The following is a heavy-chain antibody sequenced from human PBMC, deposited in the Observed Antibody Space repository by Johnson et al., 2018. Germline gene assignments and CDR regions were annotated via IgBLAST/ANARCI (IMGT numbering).Heavy chain of an antibody. CDR1: GFTFSSYG. CDR3: AKNLRGMITFGGVPPYYYYGMDV. Sequence: QVQLVESGGGVVQPGRSLRLSCAASGFTFSSYGMHGVRQAPGKGLEWVAVISYDGSTKYYADSVKGRFTISRDKSKNTLYLQMNMLRAEDTAVYYCAKNLRGMITFGGVPPYYYYGMDVWGQGTTVTVSS. CDR2: ISYDGSTK. V-gene: IGHV3-30*18. D-gene: IGHD3-16*01. J-gene: IGHJ6*02.